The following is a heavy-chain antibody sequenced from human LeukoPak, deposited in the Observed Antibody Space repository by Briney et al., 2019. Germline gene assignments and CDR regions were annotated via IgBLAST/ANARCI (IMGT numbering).Heavy chain of an antibody. Sequence: PGGSLRLSCAVSGFTVSSPYMTWARQAPGKGLEWVASISDSGGDTYYADSVKGRLTVSRDNSKNTLYLQISNVRADDTAVYYCAKRVPYSSSAAYFDYWGQGTLLTVSS. D-gene: IGHD6-6*01. CDR2: ISDSGGDT. J-gene: IGHJ4*02. V-gene: IGHV3-23*01. CDR1: GFTVSSPY. CDR3: AKRVPYSSSAAYFDY.